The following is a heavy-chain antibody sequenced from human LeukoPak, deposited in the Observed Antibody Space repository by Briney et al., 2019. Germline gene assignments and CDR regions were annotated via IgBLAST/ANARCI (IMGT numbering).Heavy chain of an antibody. V-gene: IGHV3-74*01. CDR1: GFSLSNYW. CDR2: ISPDGSQT. CDR3: VSGSLQSGYNFDY. D-gene: IGHD3-3*01. Sequence: GGSLRLSCAASGFSLSNYWMHWVRQAPGKGLMWVSQISPDGSQTFYADSVKGRFTISRDNAKNTLYLQMNSLRAEDTAVYYCVSGSLQSGYNFDYWGQGALVTVSS. J-gene: IGHJ4*02.